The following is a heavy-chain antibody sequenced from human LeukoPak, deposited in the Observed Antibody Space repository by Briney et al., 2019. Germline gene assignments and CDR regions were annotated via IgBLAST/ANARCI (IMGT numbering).Heavy chain of an antibody. CDR3: ASSRFGELHY. V-gene: IGHV4-39*07. CDR2: INHSGST. J-gene: IGHJ4*02. D-gene: IGHD3-10*01. CDR1: GGSISSSSYY. Sequence: SETLSLTCTVSGGSISSSSYYWSWIRQPPGKGLEWIGEINHSGSTNYNPSLKSRVTISVDTSKNQFSLKLSSVTAADTAVYYCASSRFGELHYWGQGTLVTVSS.